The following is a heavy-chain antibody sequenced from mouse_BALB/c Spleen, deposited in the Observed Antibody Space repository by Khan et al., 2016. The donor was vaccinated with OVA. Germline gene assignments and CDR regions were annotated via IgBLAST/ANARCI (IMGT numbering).Heavy chain of an antibody. CDR1: SYSITSDYA. J-gene: IGHJ2*02. V-gene: IGHV3-2*02. D-gene: IGHD1-1*01. CDR3: ARVYGGDFDY. CDR2: ISYSGNT. Sequence: QLEESGPGLVKPSQSLSLTCTVTSYSITSDYAWNWIRQFPGNKLEWMGFISYSGNTKYNPSLKSRFSITRDTSKNQFFLQLNSVTTEDTATYYCARVYGGDFDYWGQGTSLTVSS.